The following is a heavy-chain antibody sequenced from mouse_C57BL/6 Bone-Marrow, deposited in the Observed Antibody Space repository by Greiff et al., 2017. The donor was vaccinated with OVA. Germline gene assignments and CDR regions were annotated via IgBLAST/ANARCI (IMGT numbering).Heavy chain of an antibody. V-gene: IGHV1-82*01. CDR3: ARLRGLREGFAY. J-gene: IGHJ3*01. CDR1: GYAFSSSW. D-gene: IGHD2-4*01. CDR2: IYPGDGDT. Sequence: VQRVESGPELVKPGASVKISCKASGYAFSSSWMNWVKQRPGKGLEWIGRIYPGDGDTNYNGKFKGKATLTADKSSSTAYMQLSSLTSEDSAVYFCARLRGLREGFAYWGQGTLVTVSA.